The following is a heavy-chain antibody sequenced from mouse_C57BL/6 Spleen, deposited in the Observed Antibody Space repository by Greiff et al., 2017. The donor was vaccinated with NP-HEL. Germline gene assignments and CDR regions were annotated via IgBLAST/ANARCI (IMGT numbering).Heavy chain of an antibody. V-gene: IGHV1-61*01. CDR1: GYTFTSYW. J-gene: IGHJ4*01. D-gene: IGHD2-5*01. Sequence: QVQLQQSGAELVRPGSSVKLSCKASGYTFTSYWMDWVKQRPGQGLEWIGNIYPSDSETHYNQKFKDKATLTVDKSSSTAYMQLSSLTSEDSAVYYCATESNYDAMDYWGQGTSVTVSS. CDR3: ATESNYDAMDY. CDR2: IYPSDSET.